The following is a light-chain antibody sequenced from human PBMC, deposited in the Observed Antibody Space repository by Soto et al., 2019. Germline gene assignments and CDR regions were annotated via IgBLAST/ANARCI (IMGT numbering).Light chain of an antibody. CDR3: QKYGNFWT. J-gene: IGKJ1*01. V-gene: IGKV3-20*01. Sequence: ETVMTQSPATLSVSPWERATLSCMASQNVSSNLLVWYQQHPGQAPRLLIYGASSRATGIPDRFSGSGSGTDFSLTIRRLEPDDFAVYYCQKYGNFWTFGQGTKVDIK. CDR2: GAS. CDR1: QNVSSNL.